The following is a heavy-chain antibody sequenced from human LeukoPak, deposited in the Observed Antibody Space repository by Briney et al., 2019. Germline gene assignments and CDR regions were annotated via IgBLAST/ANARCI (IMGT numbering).Heavy chain of an antibody. CDR1: GFTFSTYS. J-gene: IGHJ3*01. V-gene: IGHV3-21*01. Sequence: PGGSLRLSCAASGFTFSTYSMSWVRQAPGKGLEWVSSLYSSRTYIYYADSAKGRFPISRDNAKRSIYLQMNSLRAEDAAVYDCARETEAPGDCWVGCAYEVWGQGTVVTVSS. CDR3: ARETEAPGDCWVGCAYEV. D-gene: IGHD2-21*01. CDR2: LYSSRTYI.